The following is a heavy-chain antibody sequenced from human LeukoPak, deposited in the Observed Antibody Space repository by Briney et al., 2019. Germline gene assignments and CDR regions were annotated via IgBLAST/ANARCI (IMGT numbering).Heavy chain of an antibody. J-gene: IGHJ4*02. D-gene: IGHD3-3*01. CDR2: ISAYNGNT. CDR1: GYTFTSYS. V-gene: IGHV1-18*01. CDR3: ARVHRALWGVVSFYFDY. Sequence: ASVKVSSKTSGYTFTSYSITWVRQAPGQGLEWMGWISAYNGNTNYAQMLQGRVTMTTDTSTTTTYMELRSLRSDDTAVYYCARVHRALWGVVSFYFDYWGPGTLVTVSS.